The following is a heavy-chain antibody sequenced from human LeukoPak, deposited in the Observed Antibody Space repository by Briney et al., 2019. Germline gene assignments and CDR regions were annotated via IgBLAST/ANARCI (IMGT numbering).Heavy chain of an antibody. CDR1: GGTFSSYA. V-gene: IGHV1-69*13. CDR3: ARSVAYCGGDCYFNWFDP. CDR2: IIPIFGTA. D-gene: IGHD2-21*02. Sequence: SVKVSCKASGGTFSSYAISWVRQAPGQGLEWMGGIIPIFGTANYAQKFQGRVTITADESTSTAYMELSSLRSEDTAVYYCARSVAYCGGDCYFNWFDPWGQGTLVTVSS. J-gene: IGHJ5*02.